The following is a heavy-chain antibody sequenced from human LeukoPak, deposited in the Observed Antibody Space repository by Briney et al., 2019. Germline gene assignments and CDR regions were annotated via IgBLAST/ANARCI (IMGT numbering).Heavy chain of an antibody. CDR3: ARERRGYSSSSVSFDY. J-gene: IGHJ4*02. D-gene: IGHD6-6*01. CDR1: GFTFSGYS. V-gene: IGHV3-21*01. CDR2: ISTSSSYI. Sequence: GGSLRLSCEASGFTFSGYSMNWVRQAPGKGLEWVSSISTSSSYIYYADSLKGRFTISRDNAKNSLYLQMNSLRAEDTAVYYCARERRGYSSSSVSFDYWGQGTLVTVSS.